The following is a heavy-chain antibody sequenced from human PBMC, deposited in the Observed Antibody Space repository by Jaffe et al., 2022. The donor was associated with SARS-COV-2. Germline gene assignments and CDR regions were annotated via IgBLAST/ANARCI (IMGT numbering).Heavy chain of an antibody. CDR1: GFTFRIHA. V-gene: IGHV3-23*01. CDR3: ARGSGSPHWFDP. Sequence: EVQLLESGGGLVQPGGSLRLSCAASGFTFRIHAMSWVRQAPGKGLEWVSAIGGIDNGTWYADSVKGRFTISRDNSKNTLFLQMNSLRVDDTAVYYCARGSGSPHWFDPWGQGTLVTVSS. CDR2: IGGIDNGT. J-gene: IGHJ5*02. D-gene: IGHD3-10*01.